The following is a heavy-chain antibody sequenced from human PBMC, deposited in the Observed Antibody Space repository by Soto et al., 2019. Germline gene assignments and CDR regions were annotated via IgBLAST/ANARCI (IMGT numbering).Heavy chain of an antibody. CDR2: ISYDGSNI. J-gene: IGHJ4*02. V-gene: IGHV3-30*18. CDR1: GFTFSSYG. Sequence: GGSLRLSCAASGFTFSSYGMHWVRQAPGKGLEWVAVISYDGSNIYYADSVKGRFAISRDNSRNTLYLQMNSLTAEDTAVYYCANGRATYGLLTHDYWGQGTLVTSPQ. CDR3: ANGRATYGLLTHDY. D-gene: IGHD3-10*01.